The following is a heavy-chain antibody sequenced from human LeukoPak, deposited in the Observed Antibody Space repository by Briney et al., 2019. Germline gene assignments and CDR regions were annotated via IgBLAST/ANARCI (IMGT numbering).Heavy chain of an antibody. J-gene: IGHJ4*02. V-gene: IGHV1-2*02. CDR3: ARDPVGYSSGSVDY. CDR2: INPNSGGT. CDR1: GYTFTGYY. Sequence: GASVKVSCKASGYTFTGYYMHWVRQAPGQGLEWMGWINPNSGGTNYAQKFQGRVTMTRDTSISTAYMVLSRLRSDDTAVYYCARDPVGYSSGSVDYWGQGTLVTVSS. D-gene: IGHD6-19*01.